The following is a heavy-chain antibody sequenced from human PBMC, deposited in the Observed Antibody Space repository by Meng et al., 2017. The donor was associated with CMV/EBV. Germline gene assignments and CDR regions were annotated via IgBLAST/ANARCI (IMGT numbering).Heavy chain of an antibody. CDR2: IYYSGST. Sequence: SETLSLTCTVSGGSISSGDYYWSWIRQPPGKGLEWIGYIYYSGSTYYNPSLKSRVTISVDTSKNQFSLKLSSVTAADTAVYYCARVRGAFGGVIVSLGFDYWGQGTLVPSPQ. D-gene: IGHD3-16*02. CDR3: ARVRGAFGGVIVSLGFDY. V-gene: IGHV4-30-4*08. J-gene: IGHJ4*02. CDR1: GGSISSGDYY.